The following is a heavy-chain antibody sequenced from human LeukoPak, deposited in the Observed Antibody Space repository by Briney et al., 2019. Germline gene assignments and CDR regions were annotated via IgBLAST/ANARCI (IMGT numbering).Heavy chain of an antibody. CDR2: ISNYNGNS. V-gene: IGHV1-18*01. D-gene: IGHD6-19*01. CDR1: GYDFTSVG. J-gene: IGHJ4*02. Sequence: ASVNVTCKASGYDFTSVGITWVRRPPGQGLEWMGWISNYNGNSRYAQKFQGRVAMTKDKSTITAYMELRGVRFNDTAVYYCARAGSGSGWYFDYWGQGTLVTVSS. CDR3: ARAGSGSGWYFDY.